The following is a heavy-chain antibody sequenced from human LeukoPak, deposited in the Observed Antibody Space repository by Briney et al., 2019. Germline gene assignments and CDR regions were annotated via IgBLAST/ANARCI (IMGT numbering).Heavy chain of an antibody. Sequence: SETLSLTCTVSGVSISISSYYWAWIRQPPGKGLEWIANIYYSGSTYYNPSLKSRVTISINTSKNQFSLKLPSVTAADTAVYYCARPGLGSSGYYYWGQGTLVTVSS. D-gene: IGHD3-22*01. CDR3: ARPGLGSSGYYY. CDR1: GVSISISSYY. J-gene: IGHJ4*02. CDR2: IYYSGST. V-gene: IGHV4-39*07.